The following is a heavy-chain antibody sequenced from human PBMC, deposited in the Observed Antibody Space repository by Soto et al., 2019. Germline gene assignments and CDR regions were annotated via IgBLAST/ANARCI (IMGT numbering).Heavy chain of an antibody. V-gene: IGHV1-3*01. CDR3: AVPVLNYYYGMDV. D-gene: IGHD2-8*01. CDR1: GYTFTSYD. CDR2: INAGNGNT. J-gene: IGHJ6*02. Sequence: ASVKVSCKASGYTFTSYDMHWVRQAPGQRLEWMGWINAGNGNTKYSQKFQGRVTITADESTSTAYMELSSLRSEDTAVYYCAVPVLNYYYGMDVWGQGTTVTVSS.